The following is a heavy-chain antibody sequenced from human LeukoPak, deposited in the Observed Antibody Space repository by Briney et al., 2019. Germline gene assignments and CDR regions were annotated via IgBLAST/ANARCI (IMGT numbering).Heavy chain of an antibody. V-gene: IGHV4-4*07. CDR1: GGSISSYY. CDR2: IYTSGST. J-gene: IGHJ4*02. D-gene: IGHD3-3*01. CDR3: TTEGWLHTGLEY. Sequence: SETLSLTCTVSGGSISSYYWSWIRQPAGKGLEWIGRIYTSGSTNYNPSLKSRVTMSVDTSKNQFSLKLSSVTAEDTAVYYCTTEGWLHTGLEYWGQGTLVTVFS.